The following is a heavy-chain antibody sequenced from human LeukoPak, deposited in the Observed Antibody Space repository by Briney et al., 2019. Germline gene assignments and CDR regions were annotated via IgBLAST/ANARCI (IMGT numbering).Heavy chain of an antibody. CDR2: IYPGDSDT. CDR3: ARGWGDYGDYFDY. J-gene: IGHJ4*02. CDR1: GYSFTSYW. D-gene: IGHD4-17*01. V-gene: IGHV5-51*01. Sequence: GASLQISCKGSGYSFTSYWIGWVRPLPGKGLEWMGIIYPGDSDTRYSPSFQGQVTISADKSISTAYLQWSSLKASDTAMYYCARGWGDYGDYFDYWGQGTLVTVSS.